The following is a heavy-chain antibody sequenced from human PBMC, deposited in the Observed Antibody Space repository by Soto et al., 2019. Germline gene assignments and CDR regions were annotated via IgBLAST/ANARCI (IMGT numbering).Heavy chain of an antibody. J-gene: IGHJ6*02. D-gene: IGHD3-10*01. V-gene: IGHV4-39*01. CDR2: IYYSGST. CDR3: ARLVLLWFGETGYYYYGMDV. Sequence: SETLSLTCTVSGGSISSSSYYWGWIRQPPGKGLEWIGSIYYSGSTYYNPSLKSRVTISVDTSKNQFSLKLSSVTAADTAVYYCARLVLLWFGETGYYYYGMDVWGQGTTVTVSS. CDR1: GGSISSSSYY.